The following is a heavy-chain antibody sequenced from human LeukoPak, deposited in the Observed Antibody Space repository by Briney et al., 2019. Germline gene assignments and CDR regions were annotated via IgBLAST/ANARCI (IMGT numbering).Heavy chain of an antibody. CDR3: ARGRYGSDFDY. Sequence: GSLRLSCAASGFTFSSYWMHWVRQAPGKGLVWVSRINRDGSITTYADSVKGRFTISRDNAKNTLYLQMNSLRAEDTAVYYCARGRYGSDFDYWGQGTLVTVSS. CDR2: INRDGSIT. CDR1: GFTFSSYW. D-gene: IGHD3-10*01. J-gene: IGHJ4*02. V-gene: IGHV3-74*01.